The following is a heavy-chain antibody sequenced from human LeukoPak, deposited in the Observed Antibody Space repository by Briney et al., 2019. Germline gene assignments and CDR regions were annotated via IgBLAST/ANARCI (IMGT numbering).Heavy chain of an antibody. J-gene: IGHJ4*02. Sequence: GESLRLSCAASGFTFSSYDMSWVRQAPGKGLEWVSSISGGGSTYYADSVKGRFTISRDNSKTTLYLQMNSLRAEDTAVYYCAKTFYSGSYLGFDYWGQGTLVTVSS. CDR1: GFTFSSYD. CDR2: ISGGGST. CDR3: AKTFYSGSYLGFDY. V-gene: IGHV3-23*01. D-gene: IGHD1-26*01.